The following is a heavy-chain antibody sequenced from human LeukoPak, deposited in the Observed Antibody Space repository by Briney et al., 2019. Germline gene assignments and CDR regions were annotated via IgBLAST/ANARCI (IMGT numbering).Heavy chain of an antibody. V-gene: IGHV1-69*04. CDR1: GGTFSSYA. Sequence: SVKVSCKASGGTFSSYAISWVRQAPGQGLEWMGRIIPILGIANYAQKFQSRVTITADKSTSTAYMELSSLRSEDTAVYYCAREGPVGPATLYYYGMDVWGQGTTVTVSS. D-gene: IGHD3-16*01. CDR3: AREGPVGPATLYYYGMDV. J-gene: IGHJ6*02. CDR2: IIPILGIA.